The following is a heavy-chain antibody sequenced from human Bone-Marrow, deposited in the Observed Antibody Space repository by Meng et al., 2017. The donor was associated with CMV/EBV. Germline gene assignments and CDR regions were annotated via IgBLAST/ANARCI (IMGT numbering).Heavy chain of an antibody. CDR3: AKDLNDGPFWAFDI. CDR2: ISWNSGSI. D-gene: IGHD3-3*01. Sequence: GGSLRLSCAASGFTFDDYAMHRVRQAPGKGLEWVSGISWNSGSIGYADSVKGRFTISRDNAKNSLYLQMNSLRAEDTALYYCAKDLNDGPFWAFDIWGQGTMVTVSS. J-gene: IGHJ3*02. CDR1: GFTFDDYA. V-gene: IGHV3-9*01.